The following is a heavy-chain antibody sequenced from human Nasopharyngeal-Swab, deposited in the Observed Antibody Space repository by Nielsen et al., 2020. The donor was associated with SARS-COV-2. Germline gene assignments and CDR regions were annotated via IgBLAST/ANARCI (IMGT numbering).Heavy chain of an antibody. CDR1: GGSISSGGYY. CDR2: IYYSGST. V-gene: IGHV4-31*03. Sequence: SETLSLTCTVSGGSISSGGYYWSWIRQHPGKGLEWIGYIYYSGSTYYNPSLKRRVTISVDTFKNQFSLKLSSVTAADTAVYYCARFGSWGAFDIWGQGTMVTVSS. J-gene: IGHJ3*02. D-gene: IGHD3-16*01. CDR3: ARFGSWGAFDI.